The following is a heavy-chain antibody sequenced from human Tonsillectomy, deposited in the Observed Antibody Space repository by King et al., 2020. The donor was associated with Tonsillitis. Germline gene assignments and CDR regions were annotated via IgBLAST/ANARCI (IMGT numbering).Heavy chain of an antibody. Sequence: VQLVESGGGLVQSGGSLRLSCTASGFTFSSYEMSWVRQAPGKGLGWVSYISSSSGSVIYYADSVEGRFTISRDNAKNSLYLQMHSLRAEDTAVYYCARYDNAFDIWGQGTMVIVSS. CDR2: ISSSSGSVI. D-gene: IGHD3-9*01. CDR1: GFTFSSYE. J-gene: IGHJ3*02. CDR3: ARYDNAFDI. V-gene: IGHV3-48*03.